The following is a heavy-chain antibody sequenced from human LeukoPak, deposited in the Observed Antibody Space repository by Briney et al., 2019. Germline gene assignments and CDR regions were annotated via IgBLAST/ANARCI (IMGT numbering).Heavy chain of an antibody. J-gene: IGHJ4*02. V-gene: IGHV3-7*01. D-gene: IGHD2-2*01. CDR3: ASSSRYCSSTSCNSFDH. CDR1: GFTFSSYW. Sequence: GGSLRLSCAASGFTFSSYWMSWVRQAPGKGLEWVANIRRDGSEEDYVESVKSRFTISRDNARNNLFLQMNSLRAEDTAVYYCASSSRYCSSTSCNSFDHWGQGTLVTVSS. CDR2: IRRDGSEE.